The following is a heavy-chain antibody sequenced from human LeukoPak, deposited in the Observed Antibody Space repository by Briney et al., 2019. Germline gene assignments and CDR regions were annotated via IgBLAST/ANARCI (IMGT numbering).Heavy chain of an antibody. CDR2: ISDSGDKT. V-gene: IGHV3-23*01. D-gene: IGHD4-11*01. J-gene: IGHJ6*02. CDR3: AREEAVTTIATHYYYGMDV. CDR1: GFSFTTNA. Sequence: PGGSLRLSCAASGFSFTTNAMNWVRQAPRKGLEWVSGISDSGDKTYYADSVKGRFTISRANHKNTLYLEMNSLRAEDTAVYYCAREEAVTTIATHYYYGMDVWGQGTTVTVSS.